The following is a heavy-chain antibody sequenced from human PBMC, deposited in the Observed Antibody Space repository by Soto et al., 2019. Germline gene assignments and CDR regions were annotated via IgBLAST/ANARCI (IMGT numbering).Heavy chain of an antibody. J-gene: IGHJ6*02. CDR1: GGTFSSYA. Sequence: SVKVSCKASGGTFSSYAISWVRQAPGQGLEWMGGIIPIFGTANYAQKFQGRVTITADKSTSTAYMELSSLRSEDKAVYYCARDRHIVVVTASLDYYYGMDVWGQGTTATVYS. CDR3: ARDRHIVVVTASLDYYYGMDV. V-gene: IGHV1-69*06. CDR2: IIPIFGTA. D-gene: IGHD2-21*02.